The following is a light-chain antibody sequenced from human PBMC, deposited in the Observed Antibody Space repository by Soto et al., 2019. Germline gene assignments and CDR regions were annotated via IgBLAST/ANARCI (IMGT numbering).Light chain of an antibody. CDR1: QSISSW. J-gene: IGKJ2*01. V-gene: IGKV1-5*03. CDR3: QQYNSYSSYT. Sequence: DIQMTQSPSTLSASVGDRVTITCRASQSISSWLAWYQQKPGKAPKLLIYKASSLESGVPSRFSGSRSGTEYTLTISSLQPDDFATYYCQQYNSYSSYTFGQGTKLDIK. CDR2: KAS.